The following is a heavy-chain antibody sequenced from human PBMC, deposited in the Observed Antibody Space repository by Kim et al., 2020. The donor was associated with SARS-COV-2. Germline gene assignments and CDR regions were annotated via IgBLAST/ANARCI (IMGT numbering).Heavy chain of an antibody. Sequence: QKYQGGDTMTRDTSTSTVYMELSSLRSEDTAVYYCAREGTSYSSEFDYWGQGTLVTVSS. CDR3: AREGTSYSSEFDY. V-gene: IGHV1-46*01. D-gene: IGHD6-25*01. J-gene: IGHJ4*02.